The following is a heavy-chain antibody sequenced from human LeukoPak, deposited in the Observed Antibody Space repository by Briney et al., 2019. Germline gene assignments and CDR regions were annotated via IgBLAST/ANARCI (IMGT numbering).Heavy chain of an antibody. CDR3: ARGYCGDACYRYYYYYYADV. D-gene: IGHD2-21*02. CDR1: GGSISNSDYY. J-gene: IGHJ6*03. V-gene: IGHV4-61*02. CDR2: IYASGNT. Sequence: SETLSLTCTVSGGSISNSDYYWSWIRQPAGKGLGWIGPIYASGNTIYNPSLKSRVALSIDTSKNQFSLKLSSVTAADTAVYFCARGYCGDACYRYYYYYYADVWGKGTTVTVSS.